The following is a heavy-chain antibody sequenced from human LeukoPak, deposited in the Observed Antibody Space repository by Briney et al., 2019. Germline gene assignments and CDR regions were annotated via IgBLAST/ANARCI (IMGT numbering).Heavy chain of an antibody. Sequence: GGSLRLSCAASGFTFSSYCMHWVRQAPGKGLVWVSRINSDGSTTNYADSVKGRFTISRDNAKNTLYLQMNSLRAEDTAVYFCASRGATSGLGYWGQGTLVTVSS. J-gene: IGHJ4*02. CDR1: GFTFSSYC. CDR3: ASRGATSGLGY. V-gene: IGHV3-74*01. CDR2: INSDGSTT.